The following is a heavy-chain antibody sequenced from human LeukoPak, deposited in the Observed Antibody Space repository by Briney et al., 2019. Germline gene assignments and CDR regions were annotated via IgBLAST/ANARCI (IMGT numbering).Heavy chain of an antibody. D-gene: IGHD3-10*01. Sequence: PGGSLRLSCTASGFTFGDYAMSWVRQAPGKGLEWVGFIRSETYGGTTEYGASVKGRFTMSRDDSKTIAYLQMNSLETEDTAVYYCTRVKGSTVRGVHDYWGQGTLVTVPS. CDR2: IRSETYGGTT. CDR3: TRVKGSTVRGVHDY. V-gene: IGHV3-49*04. CDR1: GFTFGDYA. J-gene: IGHJ4*02.